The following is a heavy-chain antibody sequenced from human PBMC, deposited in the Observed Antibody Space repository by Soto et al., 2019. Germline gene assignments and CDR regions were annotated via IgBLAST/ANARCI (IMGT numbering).Heavy chain of an antibody. V-gene: IGHV3-33*01. CDR1: GVTFISYG. CDR3: ARDGYCSGGSCYSVPVFDY. CDR2: IWYDGSNK. Sequence: PGGFLRLSCAASGVTFISYGMHWVRQAPGKGLEWVAVIWYDGSNKYYADSVKGRFTISRDNSKNTLYLQMNSLRAEDTAVYYCARDGYCSGGSCYSVPVFDYWGQGTLVTVSS. D-gene: IGHD2-15*01. J-gene: IGHJ4*02.